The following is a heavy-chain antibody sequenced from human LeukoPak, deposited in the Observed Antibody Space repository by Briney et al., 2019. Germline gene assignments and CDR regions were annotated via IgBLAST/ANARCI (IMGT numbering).Heavy chain of an antibody. Sequence: GESLKISCKGSGYSFTSYWISWVRQMPGKGLEWMGRIDPSDSYTNYSPSFQGHVTISADKSIGTAYLQWSSLKASDTAMYYCARSACSSTSCYVFFDYWGQGTLVTVSS. D-gene: IGHD2-2*01. CDR1: GYSFTSYW. CDR2: IDPSDSYT. V-gene: IGHV5-10-1*01. CDR3: ARSACSSTSCYVFFDY. J-gene: IGHJ4*02.